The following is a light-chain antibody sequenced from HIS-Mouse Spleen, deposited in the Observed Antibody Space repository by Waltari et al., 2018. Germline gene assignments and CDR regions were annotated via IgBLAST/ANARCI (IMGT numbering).Light chain of an antibody. Sequence: SYELTQPPSVSVSPGQTARITCSGDALPKKYAYWYPQKSGQAPVLVIYEDSKRPSGIPEGFSGSSSGTMATLTISGAQVEDEADYYCYSTDSSGNHRVFGGGTKLTVL. CDR1: ALPKKY. V-gene: IGLV3-10*01. CDR2: EDS. J-gene: IGLJ2*01. CDR3: YSTDSSGNHRV.